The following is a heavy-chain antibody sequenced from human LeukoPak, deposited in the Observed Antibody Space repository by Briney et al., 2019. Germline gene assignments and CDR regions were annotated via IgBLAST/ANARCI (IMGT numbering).Heavy chain of an antibody. CDR2: INHRGST. V-gene: IGHV4-34*01. Sequence: PSETLSLTCAVHGGSFSGYYWSWIRQPPGKGLEWSGEINHRGSTNYNPSLKSRVTISVDTSKNQFSLKLSSVTAADTAVYYCARGLGYYDFWSGYSNWFDPWGQGTLVTVSS. D-gene: IGHD3-3*01. J-gene: IGHJ5*02. CDR1: GGSFSGYY. CDR3: ARGLGYYDFWSGYSNWFDP.